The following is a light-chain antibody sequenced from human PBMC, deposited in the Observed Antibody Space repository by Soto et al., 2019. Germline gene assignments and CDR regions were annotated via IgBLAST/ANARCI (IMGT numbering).Light chain of an antibody. CDR2: GAS. CDR3: QQYGSSPGWT. CDR1: QSVSSSY. Sequence: IVLTQSPGTLSLSPGERANLSCRAIQSVSSSYLAWYQQKPGQAPRLLIYGASSRATGIPDRFSGSGSGTDFTLTISRLEPEDFAVYYCQQYGSSPGWTFGQGTKVDIK. J-gene: IGKJ1*01. V-gene: IGKV3-20*01.